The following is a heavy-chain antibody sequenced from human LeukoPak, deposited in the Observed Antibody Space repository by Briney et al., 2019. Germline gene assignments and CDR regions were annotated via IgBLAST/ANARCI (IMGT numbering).Heavy chain of an antibody. CDR2: ISGDGSNA. CDR1: GFTFSSYG. J-gene: IGHJ6*03. V-gene: IGHV3-23*01. Sequence: GGSLRLSCAASGFTFSSYGMSWVRQAPGKGLEWVSGISGDGSNAYYADSVKGRFTISRDNSKNTLFLQMNSLRAEDTAVYYCAKDQYCRSTGCYLYMDVWGKGTTVTVSS. D-gene: IGHD2-2*01. CDR3: AKDQYCRSTGCYLYMDV.